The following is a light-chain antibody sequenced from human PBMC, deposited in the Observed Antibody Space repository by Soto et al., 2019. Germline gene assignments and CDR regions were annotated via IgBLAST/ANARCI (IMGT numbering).Light chain of an antibody. J-gene: IGKJ4*01. Sequence: EIVLTQSPATLSLSPGESATLSCRASQSVSSYLGWYQQKPGQAPRLLISDVSNRATGIPARFSGSGSGTDFPLTISSLEPEDFAVYYCQHRVIGPTFGGGTKVEIK. CDR1: QSVSSY. CDR3: QHRVIGPT. V-gene: IGKV3-11*01. CDR2: DVS.